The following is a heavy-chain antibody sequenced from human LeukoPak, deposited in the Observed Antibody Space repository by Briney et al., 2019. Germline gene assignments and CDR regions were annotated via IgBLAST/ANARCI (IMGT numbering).Heavy chain of an antibody. Sequence: PSQTLSLTCTVSGGSISSGGYYWSWIRQPPGKGLEWIGYIYHSGSTYYNPSLKSRVTLSVDRSKNQFSLKLSSVTAADTAVYYCARCTSTSCYNFDYWGQGTLVTVSS. CDR1: GGSISSGGYY. CDR3: ARCTSTSCYNFDY. V-gene: IGHV4-30-2*01. CDR2: IYHSGST. D-gene: IGHD2-2*02. J-gene: IGHJ4*02.